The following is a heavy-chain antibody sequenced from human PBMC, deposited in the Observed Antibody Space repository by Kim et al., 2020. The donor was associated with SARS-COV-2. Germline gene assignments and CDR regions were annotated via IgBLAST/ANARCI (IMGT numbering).Heavy chain of an antibody. CDR1: GGSISAYY. J-gene: IGHJ6*03. CDR3: ARQAFGGDRGVYYYHMDD. D-gene: IGHD2-21*01. CDR2: ISYRGST. V-gene: IGHV4-59*08. Sequence: SETLSLTCTVSGGSISAYYWGWIRQPPGKGLEWIGYISYRGSTKYNPSLKSRGAISVDTSMNQFSLRLSSVTAADTAIYYCARQAFGGDRGVYYYHMDD.